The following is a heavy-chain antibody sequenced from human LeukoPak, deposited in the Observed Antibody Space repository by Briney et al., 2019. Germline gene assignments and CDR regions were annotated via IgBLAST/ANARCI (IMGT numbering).Heavy chain of an antibody. CDR2: IIPVFGTA. V-gene: IGHV1-69*06. CDR3: ARDRRLGVGTYFDY. J-gene: IGHJ4*02. CDR1: GATFTTYA. Sequence: SVKVSCKASGATFTTYAIIWVRQAPGQGLEWMGGIIPVFGTANYAQKFQGRVTITADKSTSTAYMELSSLRSEDTAVYYCARDRRLGVGTYFDYWGQGTLVTVSS. D-gene: IGHD3-16*01.